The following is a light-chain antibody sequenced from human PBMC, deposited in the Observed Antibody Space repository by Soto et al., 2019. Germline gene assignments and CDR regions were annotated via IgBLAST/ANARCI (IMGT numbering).Light chain of an antibody. J-gene: IGKJ2*01. CDR3: QQYSTVPHT. CDR2: GVS. V-gene: IGKV3-20*01. Sequence: ENVLTQSPGTLSLSPGERATLPCRATQSVTSRYFAWYQQKPGQAPRLLIYGVSSRATDIPDRFSGSGSGTDFTLTISRLEPEDFVVYYCQQYSTVPHTFGQGTKLEV. CDR1: QSVTSRY.